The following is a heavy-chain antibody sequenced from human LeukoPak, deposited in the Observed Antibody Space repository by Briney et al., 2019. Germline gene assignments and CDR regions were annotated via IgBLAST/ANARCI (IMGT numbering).Heavy chain of an antibody. CDR2: IIPIFGTA. D-gene: IGHD3-22*01. Sequence: SVKVSCKASGGTFSSYAISWVRQDPGQGLEWMGRIIPIFGTANYAQKFQGRVTITTDESTSTAYMELSSLRSEDTAVYYCAGEYDSSGYYPYNWFGPWGQGTLVTVSS. V-gene: IGHV1-69*05. CDR1: GGTFSSYA. J-gene: IGHJ5*02. CDR3: AGEYDSSGYYPYNWFGP.